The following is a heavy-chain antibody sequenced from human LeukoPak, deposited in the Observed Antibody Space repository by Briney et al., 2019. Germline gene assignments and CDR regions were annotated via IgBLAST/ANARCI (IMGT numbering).Heavy chain of an antibody. Sequence: GRSLRLSCAASGLTFSSYAMHWVRQAPGKGLEWVAVISYDGSNKYYADSVKGRFTISRDNSKSTLYLQMNSLRAEDTAVYYCARDPSAAMIVVVPTGDGWFDPWGQGTLVTVSS. V-gene: IGHV3-30*04. CDR2: ISYDGSNK. D-gene: IGHD3-22*01. J-gene: IGHJ5*02. CDR1: GLTFSSYA. CDR3: ARDPSAAMIVVVPTGDGWFDP.